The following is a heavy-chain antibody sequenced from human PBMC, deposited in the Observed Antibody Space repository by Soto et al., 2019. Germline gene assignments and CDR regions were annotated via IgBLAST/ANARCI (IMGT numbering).Heavy chain of an antibody. J-gene: IGHJ3*02. CDR2: ISSSSSTI. Sequence: GGSLRLSCAASGFTFSSYSMNWVRQAPGKGLEWVSYISSSSSTIYYADSVKGRFTISRDNAKNSLYLQMNSLRDEDTVVYYCARGSDIVVKPGLFDIWGQGTMVTV. CDR1: GFTFSSYS. V-gene: IGHV3-48*02. CDR3: ARGSDIVVKPGLFDI. D-gene: IGHD2-15*01.